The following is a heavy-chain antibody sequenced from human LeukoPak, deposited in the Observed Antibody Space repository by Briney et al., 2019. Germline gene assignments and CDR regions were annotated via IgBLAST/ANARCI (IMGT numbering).Heavy chain of an antibody. CDR3: ARGSITIFGVVTY. CDR2: ISSSSNTI. V-gene: IGHV3-48*01. Sequence: GGSLRLSCVASGFTFSSYSMNWVRQAPGKGLEWVSYISSSSNTIYYADSVKGRFTISRDNAKNSLYLQMTSLRAEDTAVYYCARGSITIFGVVTYWGQGTLVTVSS. D-gene: IGHD3-3*01. J-gene: IGHJ4*02. CDR1: GFTFSSYS.